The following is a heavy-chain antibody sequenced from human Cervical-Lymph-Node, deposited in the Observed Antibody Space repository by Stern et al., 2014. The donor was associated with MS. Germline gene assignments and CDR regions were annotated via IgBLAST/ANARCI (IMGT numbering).Heavy chain of an antibody. CDR3: ARWGVVVVTAHFDC. CDR1: GFTFRNFW. CDR2: IKQDGSEK. J-gene: IGHJ4*02. Sequence: EVQLLESGGGLVQPGGSLRLSCDASGFTFRNFWMSWVRQAPGKGLEWVANIKQDGSEKFYADSVKGRFTISRDNAKNSLYLQMTSLTAEDTAVYYCARWGVVVVTAHFDCWGQGTLVTVSS. V-gene: IGHV3-7*01. D-gene: IGHD2-15*01.